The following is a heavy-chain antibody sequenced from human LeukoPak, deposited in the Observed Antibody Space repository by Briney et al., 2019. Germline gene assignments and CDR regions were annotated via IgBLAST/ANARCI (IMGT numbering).Heavy chain of an antibody. Sequence: SETLSLTCTVSGGSISSNNYYWSWIRQPAGKGLEWIGRIYTSGSTNYNPSLKSRVTISVDTSKNQFSLQLTSVTAADTAVYYCADSGGYWGQGTLVAVSS. J-gene: IGHJ4*02. CDR2: IYTSGST. CDR3: ADSGGY. CDR1: GGSISSNNYY. D-gene: IGHD3-10*01. V-gene: IGHV4-61*02.